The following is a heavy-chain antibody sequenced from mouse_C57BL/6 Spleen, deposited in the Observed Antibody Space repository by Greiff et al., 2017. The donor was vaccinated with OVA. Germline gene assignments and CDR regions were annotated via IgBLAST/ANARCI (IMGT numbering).Heavy chain of an antibody. V-gene: IGHV1-64*01. CDR3: ARSYYGSSYDLYWYFDV. D-gene: IGHD1-1*01. J-gene: IGHJ1*03. CDR1: GYTFTSYW. Sequence: QVQLQQPGAELVKPGASVKLSCKASGYTFTSYWMHWVKQRPGQGLEWIGMIHPNSGSTNYNEKFKSKATLTVDKSSSTAYMQLSSLTSEDSAVYYCARSYYGSSYDLYWYFDVWGTGTTVTVSS. CDR2: IHPNSGST.